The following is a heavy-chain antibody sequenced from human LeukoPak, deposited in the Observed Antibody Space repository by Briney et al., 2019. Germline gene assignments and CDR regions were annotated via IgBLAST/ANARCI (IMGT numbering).Heavy chain of an antibody. Sequence: GGSLRLSCAASGFTFSSYAMSWVRQAPGKGLEWVAAISGSGGSTYYADSVKGRFTISRDNSKNTLYVQMNSLRAEDTAVYYCAKRIYDFWSGYYRRAENHFDYWGQGTLVTVSS. V-gene: IGHV3-23*01. J-gene: IGHJ4*02. CDR2: ISGSGGST. CDR1: GFTFSSYA. D-gene: IGHD3-3*01. CDR3: AKRIYDFWSGYYRRAENHFDY.